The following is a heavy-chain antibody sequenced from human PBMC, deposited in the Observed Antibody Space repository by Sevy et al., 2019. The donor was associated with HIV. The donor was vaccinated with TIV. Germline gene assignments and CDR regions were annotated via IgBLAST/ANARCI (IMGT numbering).Heavy chain of an antibody. J-gene: IGHJ1*01. CDR1: GYTFTSYI. CDR2: ISAYNDDT. Sequence: ASVKVSCKTSGYTFTSYIISWERQAPGQGLEWMGRISAYNDDTKYAQKLQGRVTMTTDTSTSTAYMELRSLKSDDTAVYYCARAPSGSQGPGQYFHHWGQGTLVTISS. D-gene: IGHD1-26*01. V-gene: IGHV1-18*01. CDR3: ARAPSGSQGPGQYFHH.